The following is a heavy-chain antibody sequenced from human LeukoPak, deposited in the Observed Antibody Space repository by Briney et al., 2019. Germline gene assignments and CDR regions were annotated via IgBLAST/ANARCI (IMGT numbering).Heavy chain of an antibody. J-gene: IGHJ4*02. CDR1: EFTFTTYG. V-gene: IGHV3-30*03. D-gene: IGHD1-1*01. CDR3: VRDYARDTQLV. Sequence: PGRSLTLSCAASEFTFTTYGRHWVRQAPAKGLEWMAFIYYNGSNIYYADYMKGRFTISRAIPKNTLYLQMNSLRAEDPAVYYCVRDYARDTQLVWGQGTLVTVSS. CDR2: IYYNGSNI.